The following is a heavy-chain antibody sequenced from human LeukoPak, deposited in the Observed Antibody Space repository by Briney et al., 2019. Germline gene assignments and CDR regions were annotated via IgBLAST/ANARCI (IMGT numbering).Heavy chain of an antibody. D-gene: IGHD5-24*01. CDR1: VDPISRYH. V-gene: IGHV4-59*13. CDR3: ARARWGDGYNPTFDY. Sequence: PSETLSLTCTVSVDPISRYHGSWIPQPPAKALECGGHIYYTGSTNYNPSLKSRVTISVDTSKNQFSLKLSSVTAADTAVYYCARARWGDGYNPTFDYWGQGTLATVSS. J-gene: IGHJ4*02. CDR2: IYYTGST.